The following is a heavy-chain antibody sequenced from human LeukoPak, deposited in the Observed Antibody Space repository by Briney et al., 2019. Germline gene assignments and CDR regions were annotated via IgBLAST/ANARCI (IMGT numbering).Heavy chain of an antibody. Sequence: GGSLRLSCAASGFTFSSYWMICVRQARGKVVKWVANIKQDGREKYYVDSVKGRFTISRENAKNSLSLHMNSLRAEDTDVYYCARYHLSFGELSFDYWGQGTLVTVSS. CDR2: IKQDGREK. J-gene: IGHJ4*02. V-gene: IGHV3-7*03. CDR1: GFTFSSYW. CDR3: ARYHLSFGELSFDY. D-gene: IGHD3-10*01.